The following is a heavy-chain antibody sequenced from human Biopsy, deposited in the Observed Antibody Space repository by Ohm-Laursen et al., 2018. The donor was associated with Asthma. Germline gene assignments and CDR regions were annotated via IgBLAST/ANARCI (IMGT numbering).Heavy chain of an antibody. V-gene: IGHV4-39*02. CDR3: ARAVSSSSYWYFDL. D-gene: IGHD6-6*01. CDR1: GDAMSTSGSY. Sequence: SETLSLTWIVSGDAMSTSGSYWGWIRQSPGKGLEWIGSIYYSGRTYYNPSLESRVTISADTSKNHFSLRVTSVTAADTAVYYCARAVSSSSYWYFDLWGRGDLDTVSS. J-gene: IGHJ2*01. CDR2: IYYSGRT.